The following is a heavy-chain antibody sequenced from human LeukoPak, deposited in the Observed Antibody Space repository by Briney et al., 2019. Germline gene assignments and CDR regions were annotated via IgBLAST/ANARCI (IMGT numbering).Heavy chain of an antibody. V-gene: IGHV4-39*01. J-gene: IGHJ4*02. CDR1: GGSISSSSYY. D-gene: IGHD5-12*01. Sequence: PSETLSLTCTVSGGSISSSSYYWGWIRQPPGKGLEWIGSIYYSGSTYYNPSLKSRATISVDTSKNQFSLYYCARHRHADIVGLGCWGQGTLVTVSS. CDR3: C. CDR2: IYYSGST.